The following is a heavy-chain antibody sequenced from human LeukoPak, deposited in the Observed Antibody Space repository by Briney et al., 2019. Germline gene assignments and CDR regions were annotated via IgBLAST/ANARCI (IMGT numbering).Heavy chain of an antibody. J-gene: IGHJ4*02. CDR3: ARAPLRYFDWLPLY. Sequence: GGSLRLSCAASGFTFSDYYMSWIRQAPGKGLEWVSYISSSGSTIYYADSVKGRFTISRDNAKNSLYLQMNSLRAEDTAVYYCARAPLRYFDWLPLYWGQGTLVTVSS. V-gene: IGHV3-11*04. CDR2: ISSSGSTI. CDR1: GFTFSDYY. D-gene: IGHD3-9*01.